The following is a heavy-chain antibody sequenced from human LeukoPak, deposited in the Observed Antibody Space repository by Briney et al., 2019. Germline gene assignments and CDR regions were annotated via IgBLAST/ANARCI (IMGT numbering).Heavy chain of an antibody. CDR3: ARGGNYDILTGYYRPFDY. V-gene: IGHV3-23*01. CDR1: GFTFSSYA. Sequence: PGGSLRLSCAASGFTFSSYAMSWVRQAPGKGLEWVSAISGSGGSTYYADSVKGRFTISRDNSKNTLYLQMNSLRAEDTAVYYCARGGNYDILTGYYRPFDYWGQGTLVTVSS. J-gene: IGHJ4*02. D-gene: IGHD3-9*01. CDR2: ISGSGGST.